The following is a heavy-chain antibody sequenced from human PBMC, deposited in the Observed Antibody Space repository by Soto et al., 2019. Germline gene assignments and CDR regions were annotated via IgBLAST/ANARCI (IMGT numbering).Heavy chain of an antibody. CDR3: ARGGAGYCSGGTCSNFFYGMDV. CDR1: GGSISSYY. V-gene: IGHV4-4*07. D-gene: IGHD2-15*01. J-gene: IGHJ6*02. CDR2: IYTTGTT. Sequence: TSETLSLTCTVSGGSISSYYWTWIRRPAGKGLEWVGRIYTTGTTNYNPSLKSRVTLSLDTSKNQFSLKLNSVTAADTAVYYCARGGAGYCSGGTCSNFFYGMDVWGQGTTVTVSS.